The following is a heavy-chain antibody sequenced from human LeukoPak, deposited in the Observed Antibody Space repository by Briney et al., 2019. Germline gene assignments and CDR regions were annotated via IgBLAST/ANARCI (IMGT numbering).Heavy chain of an antibody. CDR2: IIPILGIA. J-gene: IGHJ4*02. D-gene: IGHD4-17*01. V-gene: IGHV1-69*04. CDR1: GGTFSSYA. Sequence: SVKVSCKASGGTFSSYAISWVRQAPGQGLEWMGRIIPILGIANFAQKFQGRVTITADKSTSTAYMELSSLRSEDTAVYYCARGSGDYRIFDYWGQGTLVTVSS. CDR3: ARGSGDYRIFDY.